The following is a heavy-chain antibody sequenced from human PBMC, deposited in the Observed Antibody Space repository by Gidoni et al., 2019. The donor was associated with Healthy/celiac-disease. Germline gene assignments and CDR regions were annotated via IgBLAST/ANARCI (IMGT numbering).Heavy chain of an antibody. CDR2: IWYDGSNK. Sequence: QVQLLASGGGVVQPGRSLRLSCAASGFTFSSYGMHWGRQAPGKGLEWVAVIWYDGSNKYYADSVKGRFTISRDNSKNTLYLQMNSLRAEDTAVYYCAREYVLSEVGATPRGYFDLWGRGTLVTVSS. V-gene: IGHV3-33*01. CDR3: AREYVLSEVGATPRGYFDL. J-gene: IGHJ2*01. CDR1: GFTFSSYG. D-gene: IGHD1-26*01.